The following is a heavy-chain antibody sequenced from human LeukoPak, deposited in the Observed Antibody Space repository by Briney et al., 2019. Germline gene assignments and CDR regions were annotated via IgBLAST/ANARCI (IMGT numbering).Heavy chain of an antibody. CDR3: AKDISRGVITYPDY. J-gene: IGHJ4*02. Sequence: GGSLRLSCAASGFTFDDYAMHWVRQAPGKGLEWVSGISWNSGSIGYADSVKGRFTISRDNAKNSLYLQMNSLRAEDMALYYCAKDISRGVITYPDYWGQGTLVTVSS. CDR1: GFTFDDYA. V-gene: IGHV3-9*03. D-gene: IGHD3-10*01. CDR2: ISWNSGSI.